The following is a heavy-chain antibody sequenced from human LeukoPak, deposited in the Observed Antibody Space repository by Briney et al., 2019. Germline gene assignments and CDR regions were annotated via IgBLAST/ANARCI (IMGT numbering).Heavy chain of an antibody. CDR2: IYYSGST. V-gene: IGHV4-39*07. J-gene: IGHJ4*02. CDR1: GGSISSTSYY. Sequence: SETLSLTCTVTGGSISSTSYYWGWIRQPPGKGLEWLGNIYYSGSTYYNPSLKSRVTISVDTSKNQFSLRLSSVTAADTAVYYCARGVLGEWFDYWGQGTLVTVSS. D-gene: IGHD3-10*01. CDR3: ARGVLGEWFDY.